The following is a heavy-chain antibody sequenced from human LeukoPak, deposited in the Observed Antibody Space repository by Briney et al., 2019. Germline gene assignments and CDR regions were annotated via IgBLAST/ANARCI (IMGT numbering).Heavy chain of an antibody. J-gene: IGHJ4*02. D-gene: IGHD3-10*01. CDR2: IRSKANSYTT. Sequence: GESLRLSCAAAGFTVSGSAMEWVRQASGKGMEWVGRIRSKANSYTTTYAASVKGRFTISRDDSKNTAYLQMNSLKTEDTAVYYCTRHPLWFGEPTSDYWGQGTLVTVSS. CDR3: TRHPLWFGEPTSDY. CDR1: GFTVSGSA. V-gene: IGHV3-73*01.